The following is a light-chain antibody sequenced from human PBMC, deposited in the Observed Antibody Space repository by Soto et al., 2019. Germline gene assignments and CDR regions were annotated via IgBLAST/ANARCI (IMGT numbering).Light chain of an antibody. CDR2: GAS. J-gene: IGKJ1*01. Sequence: EIVLTQSPGTLSLSPGERATLSCRASQSVSSSFLAWYQQKPGQAPRLLIYGASSRATGIPDRFSGSGSGTDFPLAISRLEPEDVAVYYCQQYGRSPWTFGQGTKLEIK. CDR1: QSVSSSF. V-gene: IGKV3-20*01. CDR3: QQYGRSPWT.